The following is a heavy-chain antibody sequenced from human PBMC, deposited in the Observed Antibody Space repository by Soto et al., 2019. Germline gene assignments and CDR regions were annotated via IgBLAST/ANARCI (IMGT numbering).Heavy chain of an antibody. CDR1: GYTFTSYD. J-gene: IGHJ6*03. D-gene: IGHD3-3*01. CDR2: MNPNSGNT. Sequence: ASVKVSCKASGYTFTSYDINWVRQATGQGLEWMGWMNPNSGNTGYAQKFQGRVTMTRNTSISTAYMELSSLRSEDTAVYYCAFWSGYYTAYYHSYMDFWGNGTTVTVSS. V-gene: IGHV1-8*01. CDR3: AFWSGYYTAYYHSYMDF.